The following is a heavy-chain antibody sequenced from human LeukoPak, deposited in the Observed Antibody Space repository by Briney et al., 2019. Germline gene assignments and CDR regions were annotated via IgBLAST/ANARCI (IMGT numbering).Heavy chain of an antibody. CDR2: LGYSAGDT. D-gene: IGHD4-17*01. J-gene: IGHJ4*02. Sequence: GGSLRLFCAACGFNVSSYAMTWVRQAPGKGLEWVAALGYSAGDTYYADSVKGRFTIFRDNAMNTLYLQMSSLRADDTALYYCAKDDDGHHHGVDHWGQGTLVTVSS. V-gene: IGHV3-23*01. CDR1: GFNVSSYA. CDR3: AKDDDGHHHGVDH.